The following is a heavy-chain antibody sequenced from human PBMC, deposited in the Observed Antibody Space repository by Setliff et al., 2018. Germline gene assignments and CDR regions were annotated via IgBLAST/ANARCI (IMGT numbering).Heavy chain of an antibody. J-gene: IGHJ4*02. Sequence: GGSLRLSCAASNFAFSDTWMNWVRQAPGKGLEWVGRIKTKSDGATVDYAAPVRGRFTISRDDSKNKLYLQMNSLKTEDTALYYGNRWATTQSYSAYWGQGTLVTVSA. CDR2: IKTKSDGATV. V-gene: IGHV3-15*07. CDR3: NRWATTQSYSAY. CDR1: NFAFSDTW.